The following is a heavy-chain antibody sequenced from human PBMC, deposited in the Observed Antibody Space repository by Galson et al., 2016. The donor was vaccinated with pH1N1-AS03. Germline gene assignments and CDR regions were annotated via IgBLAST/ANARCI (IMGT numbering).Heavy chain of an antibody. CDR1: GYSISSGFH. D-gene: IGHD1-26*01. V-gene: IGHV4-38-2*01. CDR3: ARFSGSYQFDY. CDR2: ISRSGNT. Sequence: SETLSLTCAVSGYSISSGFHWAWVRQPPSKGLEWIGTISRSGNTYYNPSLKSRVTMSVDTSKNQFSLKLSSVTAADAAVYYCARFSGSYQFDYWGQGTLVTVSS. J-gene: IGHJ4*02.